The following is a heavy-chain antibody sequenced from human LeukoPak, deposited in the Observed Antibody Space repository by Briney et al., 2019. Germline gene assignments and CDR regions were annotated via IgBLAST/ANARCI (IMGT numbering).Heavy chain of an antibody. CDR2: IYTSGST. V-gene: IGHV4-61*02. J-gene: IGHJ6*03. CDR1: GGSISSGSYY. CDR3: ARDSWYYYDSSGYYYYHYYMDV. Sequence: PSQTLSLTCTVSGGSISSGSYYWSWIRQPAGKGLEWIGRIYTSGSTNYNPSLKSRVTISVDTSKNQFSLKLSSVTAADTAVYYCARDSWYYYDSSGYYYYHYYMDVWGKGTTVTISS. D-gene: IGHD3-22*01.